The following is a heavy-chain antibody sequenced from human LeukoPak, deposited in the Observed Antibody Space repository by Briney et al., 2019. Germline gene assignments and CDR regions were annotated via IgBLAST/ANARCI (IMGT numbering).Heavy chain of an antibody. CDR1: GFTFSSYS. Sequence: GGSLRLSCAASGFTFSSYSMNWVRQAPGKGLEWVSSISSSSSYIYYADSVKGRFTISRDNAKNSLYLQMNSLRAEDTAVYYCAREMIEGYFDYWGQGTLVTVSS. CDR2: ISSSSSYI. V-gene: IGHV3-21*01. J-gene: IGHJ4*02. D-gene: IGHD3-16*01. CDR3: AREMIEGYFDY.